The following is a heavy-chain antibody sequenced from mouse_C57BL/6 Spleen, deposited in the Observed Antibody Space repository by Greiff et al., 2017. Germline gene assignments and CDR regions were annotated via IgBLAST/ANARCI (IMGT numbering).Heavy chain of an antibody. CDR1: GFNIKNTY. CDR2: IDPANGNT. CDR3: SRGRPFAY. D-gene: IGHD1-1*01. V-gene: IGHV14-3*01. J-gene: IGHJ3*01. Sequence: EVQLQQSVAELVRPGASVKLSCTASGFNIKNTYMHWVKQRPEQGLEWIGRIDPANGNTKYAPKFQGKATITADTSSHTACLLLSGLASEDTAIYCCSRGRPFAYWGQGTLVTVSA.